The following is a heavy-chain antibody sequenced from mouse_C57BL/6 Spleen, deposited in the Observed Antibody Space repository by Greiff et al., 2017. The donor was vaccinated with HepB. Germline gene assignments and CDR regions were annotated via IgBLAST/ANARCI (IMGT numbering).Heavy chain of an antibody. V-gene: IGHV5-17*01. Sequence: EVKVVESGGGLVKPGGSLKLSCAASGFTFSDYGMHWVRQAPEKGLEWVAYISSGSSTIYYADTVKGRFTISRDNAKNTLFLQMTSLRSEDTAMYYCARSYSPFAYWGQGTLVTVSA. CDR1: GFTFSDYG. CDR3: ARSYSPFAY. D-gene: IGHD2-10*01. CDR2: ISSGSSTI. J-gene: IGHJ3*01.